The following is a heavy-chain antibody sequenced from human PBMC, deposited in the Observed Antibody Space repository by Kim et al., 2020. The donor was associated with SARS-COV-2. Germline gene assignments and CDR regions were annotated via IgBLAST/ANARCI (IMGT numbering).Heavy chain of an antibody. D-gene: IGHD6-13*01. CDR3: AADHGNSWIRD. Sequence: LSLTCAISKFTVTKNYMNWVRQAPGKGLEWVSALYSAGDTYYADSVTVRFTISRDNSKNTLYLQLNNLRAEDTAIYYCAADHGNSWIRDWGQGTLIT. CDR1: KFTVTKNY. CDR2: LYSAGDT. J-gene: IGHJ4*02. V-gene: IGHV3-66*01.